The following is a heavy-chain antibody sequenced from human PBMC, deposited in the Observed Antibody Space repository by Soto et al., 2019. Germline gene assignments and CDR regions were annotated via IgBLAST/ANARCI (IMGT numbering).Heavy chain of an antibody. CDR2: IYFDGITT. CDR1: GFTFNTHW. Sequence: GGSLRLSCTASGFTFNTHWMHWVRQAPGKGLVWVSRIYFDGITTNYADSVKGRLTVFRDNAKNTVYLHVNTRRDEDTAVYYCAKGCAMGVDYWGKGTLITVSS. D-gene: IGHD1-26*01. V-gene: IGHV3-74*01. CDR3: AKGCAMGVDY. J-gene: IGHJ4*01.